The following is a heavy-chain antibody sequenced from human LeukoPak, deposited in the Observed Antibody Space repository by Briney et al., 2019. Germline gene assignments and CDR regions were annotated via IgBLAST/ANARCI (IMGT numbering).Heavy chain of an antibody. J-gene: IGHJ6*02. D-gene: IGHD1-26*01. CDR1: GYTFTSYY. Sequence: ASVKVSCKASGYTFTSYYMHWVRQAPGQGLEWMGIINPSGGSTSYAQKFQGRVTMTRDTSTSTVYMELSSLRSEDTAVYYCAREARNGGGSYLNYYYYYGMDVWGQGTTVTVSS. V-gene: IGHV1-46*01. CDR2: INPSGGST. CDR3: AREARNGGGSYLNYYYYYGMDV.